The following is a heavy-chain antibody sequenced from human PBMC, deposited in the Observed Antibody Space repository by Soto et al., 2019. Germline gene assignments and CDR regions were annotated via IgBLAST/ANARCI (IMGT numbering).Heavy chain of an antibody. CDR2: IKSKTDGGTT. CDR3: TTATYDFWTGTYFFDY. J-gene: IGHJ4*01. Sequence: PGGSLRLSCAASGFTFSNAWMSWFRQAPGKGLEWVGRIKSKTDGGTTDYAAAVKGRFTMSRDDSTNTVFLQMISLKTEDTAVYYCTTATYDFWTGTYFFDYWGQGALVTVS. V-gene: IGHV3-15*07. CDR1: GFTFSNAW. D-gene: IGHD3-3*01.